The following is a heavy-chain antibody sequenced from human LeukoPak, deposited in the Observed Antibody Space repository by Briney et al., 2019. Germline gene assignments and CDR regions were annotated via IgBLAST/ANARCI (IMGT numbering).Heavy chain of an antibody. CDR1: GFTFSSYS. V-gene: IGHV3-21*01. CDR2: ISSSSSYI. D-gene: IGHD2-15*01. Sequence: GESLRLSCAASGFTFSSYSMNWVRQAPGKGLEWVSSISSSSSYIYYADSVKGRFTISRDNAKNSLYLQMNSLRAEDTAVYYCARLILSGAFDIWGQGTMVTVSS. CDR3: ARLILSGAFDI. J-gene: IGHJ3*02.